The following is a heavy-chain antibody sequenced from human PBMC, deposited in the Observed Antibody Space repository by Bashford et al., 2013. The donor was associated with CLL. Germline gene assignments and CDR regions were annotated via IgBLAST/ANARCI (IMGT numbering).Heavy chain of an antibody. CDR1: GFTFSSYW. D-gene: IGHD3-22*01. J-gene: IGHJ4*02. CDR2: INSDGSST. Sequence: LGGPVRLSCAASGFTFSSYWMHWVRQGSREGGVVWVSRINSDGSSTSYADSVKGRFTISRDNAKNTLYLQMNSLRAEDTAVYYCARGYYYDSSGYFPIDYWGRGNPGHRLL. CDR3: ARGYYYDSSGYFPIDY. V-gene: IGHV3-74*01.